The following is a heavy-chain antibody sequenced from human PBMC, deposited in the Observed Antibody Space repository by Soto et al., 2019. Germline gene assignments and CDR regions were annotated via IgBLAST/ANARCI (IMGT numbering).Heavy chain of an antibody. V-gene: IGHV3-11*01. CDR3: ARENGHPGHNYAMDV. Sequence: QEQLVESEGGLVKPGGSLRLSCVASGFSFSDNYMSWIRQAPGKGLEWVSYISFSGDVTRYSDSVEGRFTVSRDNAKKSLYLQMNSLRVEDTAVYYCARENGHPGHNYAMDVWGQGTTVTVSS. CDR1: GFSFSDNY. J-gene: IGHJ6*02. CDR2: ISFSGDVT. D-gene: IGHD2-8*01.